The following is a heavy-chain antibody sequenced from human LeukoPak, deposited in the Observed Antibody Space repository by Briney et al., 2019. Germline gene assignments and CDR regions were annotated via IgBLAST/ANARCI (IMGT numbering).Heavy chain of an antibody. CDR1: GGSISSGSYY. CDR3: ARVKISGSYPLTYMDV. J-gene: IGHJ6*03. D-gene: IGHD1-26*01. Sequence: PSQTLSLTXTVSGGSISSGSYYWSWIRQPAGKGLEWIGRIYTSGSTNYNPSLKSRVTISVDTSKNQFSLKLSSVTAADTAVYYCARVKISGSYPLTYMDVWGKGTTVTVSS. V-gene: IGHV4-61*02. CDR2: IYTSGST.